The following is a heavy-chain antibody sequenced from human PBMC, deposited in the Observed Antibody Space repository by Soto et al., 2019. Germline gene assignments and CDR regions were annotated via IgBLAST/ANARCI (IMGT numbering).Heavy chain of an antibody. CDR2: ISAYNGHT. CDR1: GYTFTRYA. V-gene: IGHV1-18*01. J-gene: IGHJ4*02. D-gene: IGHD4-17*01. Sequence: QVQLVQSGAEVKKPGASVKVSCKASGYTFTRYAISWVRQAPGQGLEWMGWISAYNGHTNYAQKRQGRVTMTTDTSTTTAYMELRSLRSDDTAVYYCARDQDGDYEDYWGQGTLVTVSS. CDR3: ARDQDGDYEDY.